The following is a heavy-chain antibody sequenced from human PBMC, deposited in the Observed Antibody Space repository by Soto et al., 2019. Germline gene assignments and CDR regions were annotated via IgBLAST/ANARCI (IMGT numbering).Heavy chain of an antibody. J-gene: IGHJ5*02. V-gene: IGHV1-2*02. D-gene: IGHD2-2*02. CDR2: INPNSGGT. CDR3: AREARENYCSSTSCYIVVGWFDP. Sequence: ASGKVSCKASGYTFTGYYMHWVRQAPGQGLEWMGWINPNSGGTNYAQKFQGRVTMTRDTSISTAYMELSRLRSDATAVYYCAREARENYCSSTSCYIVVGWFDPWGQGTLVPVSS. CDR1: GYTFTGYY.